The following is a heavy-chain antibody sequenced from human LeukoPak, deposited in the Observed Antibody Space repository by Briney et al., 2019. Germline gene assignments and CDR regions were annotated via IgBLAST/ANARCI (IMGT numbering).Heavy chain of an antibody. J-gene: IGHJ4*02. V-gene: IGHV4-30-2*01. CDR2: IYHSGST. CDR1: GGSISSGGYY. Sequence: PSQTLSLTCTVSGGSISSGGYYWSWIRQPPGKGLEWIGYIYHSGSTYYNPSLKSRVTISVDRSKNQFSLKLSSVTAAGTAVYYCARKGAVDDYWGQGTLVTVSS. CDR3: ARKGAVDDY. D-gene: IGHD1-26*01.